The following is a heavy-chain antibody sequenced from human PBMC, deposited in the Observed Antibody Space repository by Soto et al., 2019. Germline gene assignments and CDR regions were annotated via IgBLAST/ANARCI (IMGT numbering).Heavy chain of an antibody. D-gene: IGHD3-22*01. CDR2: IIPIFGTT. CDR3: ARGAWSDSSGYMHYYGMDV. Sequence: QVQLVQSGAEVKKPGSSVTVSCKASGGTFSNYTISWVRQAPGQGLEWMGGIIPIFGTTNYAPKFQGRVTITADEFTSTADMELSSLRSEDTAVYYCARGAWSDSSGYMHYYGMDVWGQGTTVTVSS. V-gene: IGHV1-69*12. CDR1: GGTFSNYT. J-gene: IGHJ6*02.